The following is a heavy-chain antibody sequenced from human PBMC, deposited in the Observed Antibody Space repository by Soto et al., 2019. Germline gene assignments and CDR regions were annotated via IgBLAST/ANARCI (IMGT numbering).Heavy chain of an antibody. Sequence: QVHLVESGGGVVQPGRSLRLSCAASGFTFSSYAMHWVRQAPGKGLEWVAVISYDGSNKYYADSVKGRFTISRDNSKNTLYLQMNSLRAEDTAVYYCARGPSSLTRFDYWGQGTLVTASS. CDR3: ARGPSSLTRFDY. CDR1: GFTFSSYA. V-gene: IGHV3-30-3*01. J-gene: IGHJ4*02. D-gene: IGHD2-2*01. CDR2: ISYDGSNK.